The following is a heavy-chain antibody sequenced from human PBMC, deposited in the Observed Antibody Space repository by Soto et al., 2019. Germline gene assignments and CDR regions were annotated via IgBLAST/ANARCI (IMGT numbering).Heavy chain of an antibody. CDR1: GFTFSSYA. D-gene: IGHD5-12*01. J-gene: IGHJ3*02. Sequence: GGSLRLSCAASGFTFSSYAMSWVRQAPGKGLEWVSAISGSGGSTYYADSVKGRFTISRDNSKNTLYLQMNSLRAEDTAVYYCAKGAGSGYDSGDAFDIWGQGTMVTVSS. CDR3: AKGAGSGYDSGDAFDI. CDR2: ISGSGGST. V-gene: IGHV3-23*01.